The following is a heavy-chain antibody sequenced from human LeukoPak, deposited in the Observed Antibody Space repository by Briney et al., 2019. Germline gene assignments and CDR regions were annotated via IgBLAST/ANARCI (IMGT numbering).Heavy chain of an antibody. V-gene: IGHV3-74*01. Sequence: GGSLRLSCAVSGFTFSSYWMHWVRQAPGKGLVWVSRIDRDGSRINYAGSVKGRFTISRDNAKNSLYLQMNSLRAEDTAVYYCARDYAGYFPWGQGTLVIVSS. J-gene: IGHJ5*02. CDR3: ARDYAGYFP. CDR1: GFTFSSYW. CDR2: IDRDGSRI. D-gene: IGHD3-9*01.